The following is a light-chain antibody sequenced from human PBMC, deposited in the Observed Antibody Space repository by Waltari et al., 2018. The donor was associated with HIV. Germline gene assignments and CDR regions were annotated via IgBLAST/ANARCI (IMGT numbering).Light chain of an antibody. V-gene: IGLV1-44*01. CDR1: SPNTGSNT. Sequence: QSVLTQPTSASGTPGPRVTISCSGRSPNTGSNTVNWYQQLPGTAPKLLIYSNNQRPSGVPDRFSGSKSGTSASLAISGLQSEDEADYYCAAWDDSLNGPVFGGGTKLTVL. J-gene: IGLJ2*01. CDR2: SNN. CDR3: AAWDDSLNGPV.